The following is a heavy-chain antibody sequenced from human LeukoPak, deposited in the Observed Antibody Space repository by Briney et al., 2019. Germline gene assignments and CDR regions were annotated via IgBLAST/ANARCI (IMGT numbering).Heavy chain of an antibody. CDR1: GFTFSSYE. CDR3: ASSGSYYKYDY. V-gene: IGHV4-59*01. Sequence: GSLRLSCAASGFTFSSYEMNWVRQAPGKGLEWIGYIYYSGSTNYNPSLKSRVTISVDTSKNQFSLKLSSVTAADTAVYYCASSGSYYKYDYWGQGTLVTVSS. D-gene: IGHD3-10*01. CDR2: IYYSGST. J-gene: IGHJ4*02.